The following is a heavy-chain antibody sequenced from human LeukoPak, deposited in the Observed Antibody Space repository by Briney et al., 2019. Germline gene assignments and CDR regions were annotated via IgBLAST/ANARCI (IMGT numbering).Heavy chain of an antibody. J-gene: IGHJ4*02. CDR2: INPNSGGT. Sequence: ASVKVSCKASGYTFTGYYMHCVRQAPGQGLEWMGRINPNSGGTNYAQKFQGRVTMTRDTSISTAYMELSRLRSDDTAVYYCARYDFWSGYLHWGQGTLVTVSS. V-gene: IGHV1-2*06. D-gene: IGHD3-3*01. CDR1: GYTFTGYY. CDR3: ARYDFWSGYLH.